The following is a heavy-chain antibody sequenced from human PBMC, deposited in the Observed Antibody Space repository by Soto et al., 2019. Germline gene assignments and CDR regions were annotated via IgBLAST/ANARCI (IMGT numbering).Heavy chain of an antibody. V-gene: IGHV3-7*01. CDR1: GFTFSSYW. CDR3: ARDRVVVVAATSRRRYYSMDV. D-gene: IGHD2-15*01. CDR2: IKQDGSEK. J-gene: IGHJ6*02. Sequence: EVQLVESGGGLVQPGGSLRLSCAASGFTFSSYWMSWVRQAPGKGLEWVANIKQDGSEKYYVDSVKGRFTISRDNAKNSLYLQINSLRAEDTAVYYCARDRVVVVAATSRRRYYSMDVWGQGTTVTVSS.